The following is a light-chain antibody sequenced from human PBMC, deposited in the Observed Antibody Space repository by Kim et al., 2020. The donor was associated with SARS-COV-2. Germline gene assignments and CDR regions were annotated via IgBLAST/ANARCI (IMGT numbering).Light chain of an antibody. CDR3: HQYYRAPRT. CDR1: QGVLYSSNNKNY. Sequence: DIVMTQSPDSLAVSLGERATINCKSSQGVLYSSNNKNYLAWYQQKPGQPPKLLIYWASTRESGVPDRFSGSGSGTDFTLTISNLQAEDVAVYYCHQYYRAPRTFGPGTKWISN. CDR2: WAS. V-gene: IGKV4-1*01. J-gene: IGKJ3*01.